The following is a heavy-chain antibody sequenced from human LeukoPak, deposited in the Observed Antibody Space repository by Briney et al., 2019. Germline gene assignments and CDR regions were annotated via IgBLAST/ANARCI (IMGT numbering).Heavy chain of an antibody. V-gene: IGHV4-39*02. CDR1: GGSISSSSYY. CDR3: ARDTKHYYYDSSGYYSVDSFDI. CDR2: IYYSGST. J-gene: IGHJ3*02. D-gene: IGHD3-22*01. Sequence: PSETLSLTCTVSGGSISSSSYYWGWIRQPPGKGLEWIGSIYYSGSTYYNPSLKSRVTISVDTSKNQFSLKLSSVTAADTAVYYCARDTKHYYYDSSGYYSVDSFDIWGQGTMVTVSS.